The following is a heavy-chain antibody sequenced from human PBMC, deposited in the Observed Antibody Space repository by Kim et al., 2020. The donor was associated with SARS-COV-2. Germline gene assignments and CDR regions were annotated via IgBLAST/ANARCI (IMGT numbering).Heavy chain of an antibody. Sequence: IYSVDSVKGRFTISRDNAKSSLYLQMTSLSAEDTAVYYCARGRPTGYFDYWGQGTLVTVSS. CDR2: I. D-gene: IGHD3-9*01. V-gene: IGHV3-48*03. CDR3: ARGRPTGYFDY. J-gene: IGHJ4*02.